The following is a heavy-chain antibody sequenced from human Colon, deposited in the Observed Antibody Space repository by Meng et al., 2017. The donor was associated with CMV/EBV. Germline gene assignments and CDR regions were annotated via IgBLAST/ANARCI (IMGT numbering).Heavy chain of an antibody. CDR3: ARAPYSGIHLTNDY. CDR2: INTNSGDA. Sequence: ASVKVSCKASGYTFTGYFIHWFRQAPGQGLEWMGWINTNSGDAYYAEKFQGRVTVTRDTSITTVYMQLGRLKSDDTAVYFCARAPYSGIHLTNDYWGQGTPVTVSS. CDR1: GYTFTGYF. V-gene: IGHV1-2*02. D-gene: IGHD1-26*01. J-gene: IGHJ4*02.